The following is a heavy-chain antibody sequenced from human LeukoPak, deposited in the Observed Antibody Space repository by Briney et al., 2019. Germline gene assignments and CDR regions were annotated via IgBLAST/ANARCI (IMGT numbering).Heavy chain of an antibody. Sequence: QAGGSLRLSCAASGFTFSDYWMSWVRQAPGKGLEWVANIKQDGSDKYYVDAVKGRFTISRDNAKNSLYLQMNSLRAEDTAVYYCARKSGNSDVDYWGQGTLVTVSS. CDR3: ARKSGNSDVDY. CDR2: IKQDGSDK. V-gene: IGHV3-7*01. D-gene: IGHD4-23*01. CDR1: GFTFSDYW. J-gene: IGHJ4*02.